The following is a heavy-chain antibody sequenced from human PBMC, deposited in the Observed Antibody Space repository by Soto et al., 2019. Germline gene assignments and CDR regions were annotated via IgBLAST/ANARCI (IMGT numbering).Heavy chain of an antibody. J-gene: IGHJ4*02. D-gene: IGHD3-10*01. Sequence: QVQLVQSGAEVKKPGASVKVSCKASGYTFTDYYLHWVRQAPGQGLEWMGWINPNSGGTHYAQKFQGWVTMTRDTSITTAYMEPNRLTSDDTAVYYCARDWGHYYGSGSFPSPHPSDIWGQGTLVTVSS. CDR1: GYTFTDYY. CDR3: ARDWGHYYGSGSFPSPHPSDI. CDR2: INPNSGGT. V-gene: IGHV1-2*04.